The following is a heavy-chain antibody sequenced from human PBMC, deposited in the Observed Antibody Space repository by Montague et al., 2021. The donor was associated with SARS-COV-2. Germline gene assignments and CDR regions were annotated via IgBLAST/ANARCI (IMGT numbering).Heavy chain of an antibody. CDR3: ARFPTSYYYDSKAAPDTHDAFDI. CDR1: GGSISSSGYY. CDR2: IYYSGST. Sequence: SETLSLTCTVSGGSISSSGYYWGWIRQPPGKGLEWIGSIYYSGSTYYNPSLKSRVTISVDTSKNQFSLKLSSVTAADTAVYYCARFPTSYYYDSKAAPDTHDAFDIWGQGTMVTVSS. V-gene: IGHV4-39*01. D-gene: IGHD3-22*01. J-gene: IGHJ3*02.